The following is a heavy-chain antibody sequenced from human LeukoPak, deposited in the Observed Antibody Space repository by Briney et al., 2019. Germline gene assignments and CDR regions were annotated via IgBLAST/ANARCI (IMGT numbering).Heavy chain of an antibody. CDR3: ARGRVMGATGYFDY. CDR2: ISGSGGST. V-gene: IGHV3-23*01. D-gene: IGHD1-26*01. J-gene: IGHJ4*02. CDR1: GFTFSSYA. Sequence: GGSLRLSCAASGFTFSSYAMSWVRQAPGKGLEWVSAISGSGGSTYYADSVKGRFTISRDNSKNTLYLQMNSLRAEDTVVYYCARGRVMGATGYFDYWGQGTLVTVSS.